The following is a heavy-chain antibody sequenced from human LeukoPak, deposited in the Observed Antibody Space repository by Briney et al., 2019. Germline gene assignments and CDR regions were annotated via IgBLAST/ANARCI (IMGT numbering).Heavy chain of an antibody. Sequence: ASVKVSCKASGGTFSSYAISWVRQAPGRGLEWMGGIIPIFGTANYAQKFQGRVTSTTDESTSTAYMELSSLRSEDTAVYYCARGNTRGYSYGYFDYWGQGTLVTVSS. J-gene: IGHJ4*02. CDR3: ARGNTRGYSYGYFDY. D-gene: IGHD5-18*01. CDR1: GGTFSSYA. V-gene: IGHV1-69*05. CDR2: IIPIFGTA.